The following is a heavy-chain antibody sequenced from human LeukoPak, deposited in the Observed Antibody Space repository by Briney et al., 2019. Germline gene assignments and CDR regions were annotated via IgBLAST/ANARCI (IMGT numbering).Heavy chain of an antibody. Sequence: ASVKVSCKASGYTFTSYGISWVRQAPGQGLEWMGWTSAYNGNTNYAQKLQGRVTMTTDTSTSTAYMELRSLRSDDTAVYFCARAYYHDTSSYQGFDFWGQGTLVTVSS. CDR2: TSAYNGNT. D-gene: IGHD3-22*01. CDR1: GYTFTSYG. J-gene: IGHJ4*02. V-gene: IGHV1-18*01. CDR3: ARAYYHDTSSYQGFDF.